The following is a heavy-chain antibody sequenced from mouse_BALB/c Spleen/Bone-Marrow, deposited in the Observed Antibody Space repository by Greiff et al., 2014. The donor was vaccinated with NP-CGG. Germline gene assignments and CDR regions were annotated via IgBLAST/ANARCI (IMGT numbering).Heavy chain of an antibody. CDR1: GYSITSDYA. V-gene: IGHV3-2*02. CDR2: ISYSGST. D-gene: IGHD4-1*02. J-gene: IGHJ2*01. Sequence: EVQLQQSGPGLVKPSQSLSLTCTVTGYSITSDYAWNWIRQFPGNKLEWMGYISYSGSTSYNPSLKSRISITRDTSKYQFFLQLNSVTTEDTATYYCANWGPYYFDYWGQGTTLTVSS. CDR3: ANWGPYYFDY.